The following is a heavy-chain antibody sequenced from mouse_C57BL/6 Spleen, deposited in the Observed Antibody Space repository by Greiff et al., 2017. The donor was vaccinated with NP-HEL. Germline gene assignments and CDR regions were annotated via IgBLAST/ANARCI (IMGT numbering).Heavy chain of an antibody. V-gene: IGHV1-18*01. CDR2: INPNNGGT. J-gene: IGHJ2*01. CDR1: GYTFTDYN. Sequence: DVKLQESGPELVKPGASVKIPCKASGYTFTDYNMDWVKQSHGKSLEWIGDINPNNGGTIYNQKFKGKATLTVDKSSSTAYMELRSLTSEDTAVYYCARNLYDYFHFDYWGQGTTLTVSS. CDR3: ARNLYDYFHFDY. D-gene: IGHD2-4*01.